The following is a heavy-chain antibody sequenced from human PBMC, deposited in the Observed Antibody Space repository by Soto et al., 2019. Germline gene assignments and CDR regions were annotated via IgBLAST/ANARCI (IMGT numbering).Heavy chain of an antibody. D-gene: IGHD6-6*01. CDR3: ARGIAARPTLRSYYYYGMDV. V-gene: IGHV1-69*13. CDR1: GGTFSSYA. J-gene: IGHJ6*02. CDR2: IIPIFGTA. Sequence: SVKVSCKASGGTFSSYAISWVRQPPGQGLEWMRGIIPIFGTANYAQKFQGRVTITADESTSTAYMELSSLRSEDTAVYYCARGIAARPTLRSYYYYGMDVWGQGTTVTVSS.